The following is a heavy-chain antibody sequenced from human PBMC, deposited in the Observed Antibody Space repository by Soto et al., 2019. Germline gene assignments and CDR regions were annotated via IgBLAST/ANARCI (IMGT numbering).Heavy chain of an antibody. CDR2: IYYSGST. J-gene: IGHJ4*02. CDR1: GGSISSSRYY. D-gene: IGHD3-3*01. CDR3: ARHELIGVVSHFDY. Sequence: SETLSLTCTVSGGSISSSRYYWGWIRQPPGKGLEWIGSIYYSGSTYYNPSLKSRVTISVDTSKNQFSLKLSSVTAADTAVYYCARHELIGVVSHFDYWAREPWSPSPQ. V-gene: IGHV4-39*01.